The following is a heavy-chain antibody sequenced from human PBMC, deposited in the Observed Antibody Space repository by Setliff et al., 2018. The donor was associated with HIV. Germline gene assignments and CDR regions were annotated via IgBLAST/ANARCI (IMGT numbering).Heavy chain of an antibody. D-gene: IGHD5-12*01. V-gene: IGHV1-24*01. Sequence: GASVKVSCKASGYTFTGNYIHWVRQAPGKGPEWMGGFDPEDNKIVYAQKFQGRVTTTEDTSTDTAYMELSSLRPEDTAVYYCATRIRDGHRGYGYFDFWGQGTLVTVSS. CDR3: ATRIRDGHRGYGYFDF. CDR2: FDPEDNKI. CDR1: GYTFTGNY. J-gene: IGHJ4*02.